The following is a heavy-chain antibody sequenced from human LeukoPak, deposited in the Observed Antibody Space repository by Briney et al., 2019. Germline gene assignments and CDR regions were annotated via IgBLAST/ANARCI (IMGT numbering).Heavy chain of an antibody. Sequence: ASVKVSFKCSGSTFTVYYMHWVRHPPGQGLEWMGGINPNSGGTNYAQKFPGRVTMTMDTSITTAYMDLHRLRSDDTAVYYCARRQDIVVVGYGMDVWGQGTTITVSS. CDR1: GSTFTVYY. CDR2: INPNSGGT. CDR3: ARRQDIVVVGYGMDV. J-gene: IGHJ6*02. V-gene: IGHV1-2*02. D-gene: IGHD2-2*01.